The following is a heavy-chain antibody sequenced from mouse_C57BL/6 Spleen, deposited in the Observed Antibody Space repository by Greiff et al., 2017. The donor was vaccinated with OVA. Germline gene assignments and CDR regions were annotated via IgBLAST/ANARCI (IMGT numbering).Heavy chain of an antibody. CDR2: ISGGGGNT. CDR1: GFTFSSYT. J-gene: IGHJ4*01. V-gene: IGHV5-9*01. CDR3: AVLDAMDY. Sequence: EVQGVESGGGLVKPGGSLKLSCAASGFTFSSYTMSWVRQTPEKRLEWVATISGGGGNTYYPDSVKGRFTISRDNAKNTLYLQMSSLRSEDTALYYCAVLDAMDYWGQGTSVTVSS.